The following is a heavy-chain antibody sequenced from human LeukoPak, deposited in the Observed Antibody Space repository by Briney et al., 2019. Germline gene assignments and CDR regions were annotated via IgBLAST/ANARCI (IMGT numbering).Heavy chain of an antibody. CDR2: ISSSSSYI. CDR3: APFVVVPAGTDY. Sequence: GGSLRLSCAASGFTFSSYSMNWVRQAPGKGLEWVSSISSSSSYIYYADSVKGRFTISRDNAKNSLYLQMNSLRAEDTAVYYRAPFVVVPAGTDYWGQGSLVTVSA. J-gene: IGHJ4*02. D-gene: IGHD2-2*01. V-gene: IGHV3-21*01. CDR1: GFTFSSYS.